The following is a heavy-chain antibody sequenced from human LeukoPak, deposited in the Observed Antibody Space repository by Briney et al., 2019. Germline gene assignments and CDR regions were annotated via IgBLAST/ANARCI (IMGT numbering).Heavy chain of an antibody. J-gene: IGHJ4*02. CDR1: GFTFTKYS. Sequence: GGSLRLSCAASGFTFTKYSMHWVRQTPGKGLEWVSYISSGSTTIYYADSVKGRFTISRDNAKNSLYLQMNSLRAEDTAVYYCARRESTTMVRGGVDYWGQGTLVIVSS. CDR2: ISSGSTTI. CDR3: ARRESTTMVRGGVDY. V-gene: IGHV3-48*01. D-gene: IGHD3-10*01.